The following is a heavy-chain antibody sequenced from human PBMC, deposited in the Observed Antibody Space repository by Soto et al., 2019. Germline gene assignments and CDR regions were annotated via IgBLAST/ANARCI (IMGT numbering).Heavy chain of an antibody. CDR1: GFTFSSYG. J-gene: IGHJ6*02. CDR3: AKDNINPATFYYYYGMDV. V-gene: IGHV3-30*18. D-gene: IGHD1-20*01. Sequence: QVQLVESGGGVVQPGRSLRLSCAASGFTFSSYGMHWVRQAPGKGLEWVAVISYDGSNKYYADSVKGRFTISRDNSKNTLYLQMNSLRAEDTAVYYCAKDNINPATFYYYYGMDVWGQGTTVTVSS. CDR2: ISYDGSNK.